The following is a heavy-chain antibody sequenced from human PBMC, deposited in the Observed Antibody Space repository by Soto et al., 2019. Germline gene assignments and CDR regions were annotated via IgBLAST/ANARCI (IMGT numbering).Heavy chain of an antibody. Sequence: EVQLVESGGGLVQPGGSLKLSCAASGFTFSGSAMHWVRQASGKGLEWVGRIRSKANSYATAYAASVKGRFTISRDDSKNTAYLQMNSLKTEDTAVYYCRGVDSSGSDFDYWGQGTLVTVSS. D-gene: IGHD6-19*01. J-gene: IGHJ4*02. CDR1: GFTFSGSA. V-gene: IGHV3-73*01. CDR2: IRSKANSYAT. CDR3: RGVDSSGSDFDY.